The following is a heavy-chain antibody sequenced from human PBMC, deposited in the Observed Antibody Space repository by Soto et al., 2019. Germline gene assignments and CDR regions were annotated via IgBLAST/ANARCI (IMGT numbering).Heavy chain of an antibody. V-gene: IGHV5-10-1*01. CDR3: ARHDPAYYDSSGYYYTPTDDY. J-gene: IGHJ4*02. CDR2: IDPSDSYT. D-gene: IGHD3-22*01. Sequence: GESLKISCKGSGYSFTSYWISWVRQMPGKGLEWMGRIDPSDSYTNYSPSFQGHVTISADKSISTAYLQWSSLKASDTAMYYCARHDPAYYDSSGYYYTPTDDYWGQGTLVTVSS. CDR1: GYSFTSYW.